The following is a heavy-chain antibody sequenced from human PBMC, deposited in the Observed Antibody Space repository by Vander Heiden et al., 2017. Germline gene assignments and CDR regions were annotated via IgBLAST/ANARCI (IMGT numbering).Heavy chain of an antibody. Sequence: EVQLVESGGGLVQPGGSLRPSCAASGFTFSSHWMSWVRQASGKGLEWVANIKQDGSEKYYGGSVKGRFTISRDNAKSSVYLQMNSLRADDTAVYYCARIVGIWWWADWGQGTLVTVSS. CDR3: ARIVGIWWWAD. CDR1: GFTFSSHW. V-gene: IGHV3-7*03. J-gene: IGHJ1*01. CDR2: IKQDGSEK. D-gene: IGHD2-8*02.